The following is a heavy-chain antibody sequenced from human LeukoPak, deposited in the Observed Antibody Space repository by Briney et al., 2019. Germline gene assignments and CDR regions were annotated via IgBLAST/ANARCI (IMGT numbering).Heavy chain of an antibody. CDR2: IDTAGDT. D-gene: IGHD2-2*01. CDR1: GFSFSNYD. Sequence: PGGSLRLSCAASGFSFSNYDMHWVRQVPGKGLEWVSTIDTAGDTYSPVSLKGRFTISRENGKNSLYLQMNRLTAGDTAVYYCARARRCTTSSCYDWFNPWGQGTLVTVSS. J-gene: IGHJ5*02. CDR3: ARARRCTTSSCYDWFNP. V-gene: IGHV3-13*01.